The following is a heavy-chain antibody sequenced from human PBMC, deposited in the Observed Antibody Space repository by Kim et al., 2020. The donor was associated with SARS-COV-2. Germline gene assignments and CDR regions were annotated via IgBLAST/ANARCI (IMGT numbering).Heavy chain of an antibody. D-gene: IGHD3-10*01. Sequence: SETLSLTCTVSGDSISSYYWSWIRQPAGKGLEWIGRIYTSGSTNYNPSLKSRVTMSVDTSKNQFSLKLSSVTAADTAVYYCARDPFWFSLDYYYGMDVWGQGTTVTVSS. J-gene: IGHJ6*02. CDR1: GDSISSYY. V-gene: IGHV4-4*07. CDR2: IYTSGST. CDR3: ARDPFWFSLDYYYGMDV.